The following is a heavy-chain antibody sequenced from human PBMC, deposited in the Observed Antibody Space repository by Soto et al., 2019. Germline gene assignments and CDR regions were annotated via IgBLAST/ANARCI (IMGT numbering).Heavy chain of an antibody. CDR1: GGSISSYY. Sequence: PSETLSLTCTVSGGSISSYYWSWIRQSAGKGLEWIGRIYTSGSTNYNPSLKSRVTMSVDTSKNQFSLKLSSVTAADTAVYYCASVTYDSSGYYSDYWGQGTLVTVSS. V-gene: IGHV4-4*07. J-gene: IGHJ4*02. CDR2: IYTSGST. D-gene: IGHD3-22*01. CDR3: ASVTYDSSGYYSDY.